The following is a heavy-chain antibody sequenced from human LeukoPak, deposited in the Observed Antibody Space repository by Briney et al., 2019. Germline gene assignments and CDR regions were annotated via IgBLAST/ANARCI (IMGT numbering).Heavy chain of an antibody. CDR1: GFTFSSYA. CDR2: ISYDGSNK. D-gene: IGHD3-3*01. CDR3: ARDRVYYDFWSGYYSDAFDI. Sequence: QTGGSLRLSCAASGFTFSSYAMHWVRQAPGKGLEWVAVISYDGSNKYYADSVKGRFTISRDNSKNTLYLQMNSLRAEDTAVYYCARDRVYYDFWSGYYSDAFDIWGQGTMVTVSS. V-gene: IGHV3-30*04. J-gene: IGHJ3*02.